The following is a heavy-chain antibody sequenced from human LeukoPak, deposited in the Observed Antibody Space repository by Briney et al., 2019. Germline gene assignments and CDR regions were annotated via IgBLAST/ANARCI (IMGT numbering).Heavy chain of an antibody. CDR3: ARDPGDDYSAKFRYFDL. Sequence: SETLSLTCSVSGDSISSYYWSWTRQPPGKGLEWIGYISTTGRTNYNPSLKSRITISGDTSKNQLSLKLNSVTAADTAVYYCARDPGDDYSAKFRYFDLWGRGTLVTVSS. D-gene: IGHD4/OR15-4a*01. V-gene: IGHV4-59*01. J-gene: IGHJ2*01. CDR1: GDSISSYY. CDR2: ISTTGRT.